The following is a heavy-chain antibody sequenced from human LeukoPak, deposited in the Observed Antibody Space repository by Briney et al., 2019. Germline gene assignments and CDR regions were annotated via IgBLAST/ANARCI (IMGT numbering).Heavy chain of an antibody. V-gene: IGHV3-64*01. CDR2: ISSNGGSI. D-gene: IGHD2-2*01. Sequence: GGSLRLSCAASGFTFSSYAMHWVRQAPGKGLEYVSAISSNGGSIYYANSVKGRFTISRDNSKNTLYLQMGSLRAEDMAVYYCARGYCSSTSCFPFDYWGQGTLVTVSS. CDR3: ARGYCSSTSCFPFDY. J-gene: IGHJ4*02. CDR1: GFTFSSYA.